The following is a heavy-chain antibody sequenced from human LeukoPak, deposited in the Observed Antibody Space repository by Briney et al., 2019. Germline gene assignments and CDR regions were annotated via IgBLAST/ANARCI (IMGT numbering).Heavy chain of an antibody. CDR1: GYTFTSYY. V-gene: IGHV1-18*04. J-gene: IGHJ6*03. CDR3: ARAYCSSTSCQNYYYYMDV. Sequence: ASVKVSCKASGYTFTSYYMHWVRQAPGQGLEWMGWISAYNGNTIYAQKLEGRVTMTTDTSTSTAYMELRSLRSDDTAAYYCARAYCSSTSCQNYYYYMDVWGKGTTVTISS. CDR2: ISAYNGNT. D-gene: IGHD2-2*01.